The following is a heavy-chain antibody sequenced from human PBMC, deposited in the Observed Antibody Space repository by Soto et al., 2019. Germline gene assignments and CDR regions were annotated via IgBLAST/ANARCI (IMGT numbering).Heavy chain of an antibody. Sequence: SETLSLTCTVSGGSIDSGDYYWSWIRQPPGKGLEWIGYVYYSGTTNYNPFLKSRVTLSLDKSKNQFSLKMNSVTAADTAVYYCARESEDGYNYALGVYYGMDVWGQGTTVTVS. CDR3: ARESEDGYNYALGVYYGMDV. CDR2: VYYSGTT. D-gene: IGHD5-12*01. CDR1: GGSIDSGDYY. V-gene: IGHV4-61*08. J-gene: IGHJ6*02.